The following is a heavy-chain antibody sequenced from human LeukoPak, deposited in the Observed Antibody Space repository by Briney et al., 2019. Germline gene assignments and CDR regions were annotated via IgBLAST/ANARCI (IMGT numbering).Heavy chain of an antibody. CDR3: ARGSGVLRYFDWLFPLDY. CDR2: INPNSGGT. CDR1: GYTFTGYY. D-gene: IGHD3-9*01. J-gene: IGHJ4*02. Sequence: AASVTVSCKASGYTFTGYYMHWVRQAPGQGLEWMGWINPNSGGTNYAQKFQGRVTITRDTSISTAYMELSRLRSDDTAVYYCARGSGVLRYFDWLFPLDYWGQGTLVTVSS. V-gene: IGHV1-2*02.